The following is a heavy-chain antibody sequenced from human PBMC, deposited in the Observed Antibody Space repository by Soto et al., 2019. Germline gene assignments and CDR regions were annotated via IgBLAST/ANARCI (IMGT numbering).Heavy chain of an antibody. J-gene: IGHJ4*02. D-gene: IGHD4-17*01. V-gene: IGHV3-30*18. CDR1: GFTFSSYG. CDR2: ISYDGSNK. CDR3: AKDLRDYGDFDYFDY. Sequence: PGGSLRLSCAASGFTFSSYGMHWVRQAPGKGLEWVAVISYDGSNKYYADSVKGRFTISRDNSKNTLYLQMNSLRAEDTAVYYCAKDLRDYGDFDYFDYWGQGTLVTVSS.